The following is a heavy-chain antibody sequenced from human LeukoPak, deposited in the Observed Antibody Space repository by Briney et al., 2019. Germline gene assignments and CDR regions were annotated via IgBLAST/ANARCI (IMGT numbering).Heavy chain of an antibody. V-gene: IGHV4-61*01. J-gene: IGHJ4*02. CDR1: GGSVSSVNYY. CDR3: ARAASWYSYFDL. CDR2: IYYTGST. D-gene: IGHD1-26*01. Sequence: SSETLSLTCTVSGGSVSSVNYYWTWIRQPPGKGLEWIGYIYYTGSTNYNPSLKSRLTISVDTSKNQFSLKLSSLTAADTAVYFCARAASWYSYFDLWGQGVLVTVSS.